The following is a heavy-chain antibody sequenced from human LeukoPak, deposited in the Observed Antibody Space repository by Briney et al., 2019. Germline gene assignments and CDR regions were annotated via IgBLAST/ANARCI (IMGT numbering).Heavy chain of an antibody. CDR3: ARDRTMVRGVTQEIDY. CDR1: GYTFTSYG. V-gene: IGHV1-18*01. CDR2: INAYNGNT. Sequence: ASVKVSCKASGYTFTSYGISWVRQAPGQGLEWMGWINAYNGNTNYAQKLQGRATMTTDTSTSTAYMELRSLRSDDTAVYYCARDRTMVRGVTQEIDYWGQGTLVTVSS. J-gene: IGHJ4*02. D-gene: IGHD3-10*01.